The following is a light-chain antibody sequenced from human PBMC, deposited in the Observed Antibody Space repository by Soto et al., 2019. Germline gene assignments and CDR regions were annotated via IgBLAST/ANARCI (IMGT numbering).Light chain of an antibody. J-gene: IGLJ1*01. CDR1: SSDVGSYNR. V-gene: IGLV2-18*02. Sequence: QSVLTQPPSVSGSPGQSVTISCTGTSSDVGSYNRVSWYQQPPGTAPKLMIYEVSNRPSGVPDRFSGTKSGNTASLTISGIKAEDEADYYCNSYTSSGTYVFGTGTKVTVL. CDR3: NSYTSSGTYV. CDR2: EVS.